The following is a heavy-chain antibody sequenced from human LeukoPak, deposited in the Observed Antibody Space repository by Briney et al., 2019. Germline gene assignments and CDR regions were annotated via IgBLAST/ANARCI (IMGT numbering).Heavy chain of an antibody. Sequence: PSETLSLTCTVSGYSISSGFYWGWVRQPPGKGLEWIGTISHSGSAYYNPSLKSRVSISLDTSKNQFSLKVSSVTAADTAVYYCARSFWSGYYAFDHWGHGTLVTVSS. CDR2: ISHSGSA. CDR1: GYSISSGFY. J-gene: IGHJ4*01. V-gene: IGHV4-38-2*02. CDR3: ARSFWSGYYAFDH. D-gene: IGHD3-3*01.